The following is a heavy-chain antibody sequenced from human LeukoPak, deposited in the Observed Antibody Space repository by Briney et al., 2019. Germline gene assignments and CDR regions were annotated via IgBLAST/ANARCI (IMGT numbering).Heavy chain of an antibody. V-gene: IGHV1-18*01. D-gene: IGHD6-19*01. CDR3: ARITSSGWSYYFDY. Sequence: ASVELSCKASGYTFTSYGIRWVRQAPGQGLEWMGWISAYNGNTNYAQKLKGRVTMTTDTSTSTAYMELRSLRSDDTAVYYCARITSSGWSYYFDYWGQGTLVTVSS. J-gene: IGHJ4*02. CDR1: GYTFTSYG. CDR2: ISAYNGNT.